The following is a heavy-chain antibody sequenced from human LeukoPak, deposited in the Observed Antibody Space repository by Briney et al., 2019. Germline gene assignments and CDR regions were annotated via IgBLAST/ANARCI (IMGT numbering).Heavy chain of an antibody. V-gene: IGHV1-2*06. D-gene: IGHD4-17*01. CDR3: ARVYGDYPDDAFDI. CDR1: GYTFIDYF. Sequence: GASVKVSCKASGYTFIDYFMHWVRQAPGQRPEWIGQINPISAGTKYAQKFQGMVTMTRDTSISTAYMELSRLISDDTAVYYCARVYGDYPDDAFDIWGQGTVVTVSS. J-gene: IGHJ3*02. CDR2: INPISAGT.